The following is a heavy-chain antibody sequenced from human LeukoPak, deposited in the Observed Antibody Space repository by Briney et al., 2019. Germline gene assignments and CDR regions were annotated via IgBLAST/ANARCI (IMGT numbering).Heavy chain of an antibody. J-gene: IGHJ4*02. D-gene: IGHD2-15*01. CDR2: IKQDGSEK. Sequence: GGSLRLSCAASGFTFSSYWMSWVRQAPGKGLEWVANIKQDGSEKYYVDSVKGRFTISRDNAKNSLYLQMNSLRAEDTAVYYCARGLGYCSGGSCPNDYWGQGTLVTVSS. CDR1: GFTFSSYW. CDR3: ARGLGYCSGGSCPNDY. V-gene: IGHV3-7*03.